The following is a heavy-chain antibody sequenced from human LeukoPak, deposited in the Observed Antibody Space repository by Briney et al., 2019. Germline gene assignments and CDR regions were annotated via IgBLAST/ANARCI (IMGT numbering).Heavy chain of an antibody. Sequence: SETLSLTCTVSGGSISSYYWSWIRQPPGKGLEWIGYNYYSGSTNYNPSLKSRVTISVDTSKNQFSLKLSSVTAADTAVYYCASGTYYLDYWGQGTLVTVSS. CDR2: NYYSGST. D-gene: IGHD3-10*01. CDR1: GGSISSYY. V-gene: IGHV4-59*08. J-gene: IGHJ4*02. CDR3: ASGTYYLDY.